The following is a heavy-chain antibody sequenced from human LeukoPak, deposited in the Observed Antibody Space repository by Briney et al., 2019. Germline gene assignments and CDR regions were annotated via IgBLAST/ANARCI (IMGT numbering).Heavy chain of an antibody. CDR3: ASRFFSGRSGYDY. CDR1: GGTFSSYA. D-gene: IGHD3-22*01. J-gene: IGHJ4*02. CDR2: IIPIFGTA. Sequence: ASVKVSCKASGGTFSSYAISWVRQAPGQGLEWMGGIIPIFGTASYAQKFQSRVTITADESTSTAYMELSSLRSEDTAVYYCASRFFSGRSGYDYWGQGTLLTVSS. V-gene: IGHV1-69*13.